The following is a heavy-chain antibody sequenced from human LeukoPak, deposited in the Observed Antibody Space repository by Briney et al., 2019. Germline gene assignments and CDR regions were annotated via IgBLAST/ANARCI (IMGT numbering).Heavy chain of an antibody. J-gene: IGHJ4*02. D-gene: IGHD3-22*01. CDR2: INPSGGST. V-gene: IGHV1-46*01. CDR1: GYTFTSYY. CDR3: ARAYYYDSSGYFALHFDY. Sequence: ASVKVSCKASGYTFTSYYMHWVRQAPGQGLEWMGIINPSGGSTSYAQKFQGRVTMTRGMSTSTVYMERSSLRSEDTAVYYCARAYYYDSSGYFALHFDYWGQGTLVTVSS.